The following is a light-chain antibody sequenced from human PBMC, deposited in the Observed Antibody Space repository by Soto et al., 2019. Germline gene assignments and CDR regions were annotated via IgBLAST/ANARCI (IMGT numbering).Light chain of an antibody. J-gene: IGLJ2*01. CDR2: EVS. Sequence: QAASVSGSPGQSITISCTGTSSDVGAWKYVSWYQQYPGKAPRLLISEVSIRPSGVSNRFSGSKSGNTASLTISGVQAEDEADYYCNSYTSTGTVVFGGGTKLTVL. CDR1: SSDVGAWKY. CDR3: NSYTSTGTVV. V-gene: IGLV2-14*01.